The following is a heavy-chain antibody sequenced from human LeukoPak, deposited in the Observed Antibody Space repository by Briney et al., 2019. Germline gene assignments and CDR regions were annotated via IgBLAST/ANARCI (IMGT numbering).Heavy chain of an antibody. J-gene: IGHJ4*02. CDR2: IKQDGSEK. D-gene: IGHD5-24*01. CDR3: ARGLRDVYTLFYFDY. V-gene: IGHV3-7*01. CDR1: GFTFSSYW. Sequence: GGSLRLSCADTGFTFSSYWMSWVRQATGRGLEWVANIKQDGSEKYYVDSVKGRLTLSSDSDKHSLYLQMNSLRAEDTAVYYCARGLRDVYTLFYFDYWGQGTLVTVSS.